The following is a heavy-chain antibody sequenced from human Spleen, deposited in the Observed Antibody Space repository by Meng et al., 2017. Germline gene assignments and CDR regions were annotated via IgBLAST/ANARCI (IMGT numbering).Heavy chain of an antibody. CDR3: AKDDYGDYGSPVDY. Sequence: GESLKISCAASGFTFSSYAMSWVRQAPGKGLERVSAISGSGGSTYYADSVKGRFTISRDNSKNTLYLQMNSLRAENTAVYYCAKDDYGDYGSPVDYWGQGTLVTVSS. CDR1: GFTFSSYA. CDR2: ISGSGGST. J-gene: IGHJ4*02. V-gene: IGHV3-23*01. D-gene: IGHD4-17*01.